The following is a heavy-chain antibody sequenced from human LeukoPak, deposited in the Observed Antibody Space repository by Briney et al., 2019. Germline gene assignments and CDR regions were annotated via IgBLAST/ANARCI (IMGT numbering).Heavy chain of an antibody. Sequence: PGGSLRLSCAASGFTFSSYSMNWVRQAPGKGLEWVSSISSSSSFIYYADSVKGRFTISRDNAKNSLYLQMNSLRAEDTAVYYCAYNLYSSLVFDFDPWGQGTLVTVSS. D-gene: IGHD6-13*01. V-gene: IGHV3-21*01. CDR3: AYNLYSSLVFDFDP. CDR1: GFTFSSYS. J-gene: IGHJ5*02. CDR2: ISSSSSFI.